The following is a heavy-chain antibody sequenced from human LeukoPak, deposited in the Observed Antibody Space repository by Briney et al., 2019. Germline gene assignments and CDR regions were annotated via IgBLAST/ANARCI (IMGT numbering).Heavy chain of an antibody. CDR2: IYYSGST. Sequence: PSETLSLTCTVSGGSISSGGYYWSWIRQHPGKGLEWIGYIYYSGSTYYNPSLKSRVTISVDTSKNQFSLKLSSVTAADTAVYYCARDRCSSTSCSRAFDIWGQGTMVTVSS. D-gene: IGHD2-2*01. J-gene: IGHJ3*02. CDR3: ARDRCSSTSCSRAFDI. CDR1: GGSISSGGYY. V-gene: IGHV4-31*03.